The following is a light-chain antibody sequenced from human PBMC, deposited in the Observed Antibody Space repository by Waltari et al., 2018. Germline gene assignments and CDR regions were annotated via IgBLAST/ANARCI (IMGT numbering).Light chain of an antibody. Sequence: DIQMTQSPSTLSASVGDRVTITCRASQSISSWLAWYQQKPGKAPKLLIYKASSLESGVPSRFSGSGSGTEFTLTISSLQPDDFATYYCQQYNSYVGTFGQGTKVEIK. J-gene: IGKJ1*01. CDR2: KAS. CDR1: QSISSW. V-gene: IGKV1-5*03. CDR3: QQYNSYVGT.